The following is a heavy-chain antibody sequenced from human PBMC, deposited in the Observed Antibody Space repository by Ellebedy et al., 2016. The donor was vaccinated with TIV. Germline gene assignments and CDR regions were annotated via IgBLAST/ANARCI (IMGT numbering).Heavy chain of an antibody. J-gene: IGHJ4*02. CDR1: GFSLSNARMG. D-gene: IGHD3-3*01. Sequence: SGPTLVKPTETLTLTCTVSGFSLSNARMGVSWIRQPPGKALEWLAHILSNDEKSYRTSLKTRLTISKDTSTSQVVLTMTNMDPVDTATYYCARKMYYDFWSGYSFDYWGQGTLVTVSS. CDR3: ARKMYYDFWSGYSFDY. CDR2: ILSNDEK. V-gene: IGHV2-26*01.